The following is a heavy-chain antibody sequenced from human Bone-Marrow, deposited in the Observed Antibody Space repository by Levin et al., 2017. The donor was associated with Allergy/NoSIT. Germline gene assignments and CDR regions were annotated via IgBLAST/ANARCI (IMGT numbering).Heavy chain of an antibody. CDR2: FRSKAYGGTT. CDR1: GFTFGDYA. CDR3: TRGLYSSSWYDYFDY. Sequence: GESLKISCTASGFTFGDYAMSWFRQAPGKGLEWVGFFRSKAYGGTTEYAASVKGRFTISRDDSKSIAYLQMNSLKTEDTAVYYCTRGLYSSSWYDYFDYWGQGTLVTVSS. D-gene: IGHD6-13*01. V-gene: IGHV3-49*03. J-gene: IGHJ4*02.